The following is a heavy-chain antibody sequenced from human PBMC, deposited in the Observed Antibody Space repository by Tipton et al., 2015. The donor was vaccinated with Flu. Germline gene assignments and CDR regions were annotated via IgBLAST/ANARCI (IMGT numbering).Heavy chain of an antibody. D-gene: IGHD3-22*01. CDR1: GYTFTSYY. V-gene: IGHV1-46*01. J-gene: IGHJ6*02. CDR3: ARGYYYDSSSYYDGGYYGMDV. CDR2: INPSGGST. Sequence: QLVQSGAEVKKPGASVKVSCKASGYTFTSYYMHWVRQAPGQGLEWMGIINPSGGSTSYAQKFQGRVTMTRDTSTSTVYMELSSLRSEDTAVYYCARGYYYDSSSYYDGGYYGMDVWGQGTTVTVSS.